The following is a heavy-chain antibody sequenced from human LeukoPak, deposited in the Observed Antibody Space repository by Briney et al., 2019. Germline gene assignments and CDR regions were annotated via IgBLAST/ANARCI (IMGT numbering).Heavy chain of an antibody. V-gene: IGHV1-18*04. D-gene: IGHD3-10*01. CDR2: ISAYNVNT. J-gene: IGHJ5*02. CDR3: ARVRGVRRFDP. Sequence: EASVKVSCKASGYTFTSYGISWVRQAPGQRLKWMGWISAYNVNTNYAQKLQARVTMTTAPSTSTAYMALRSLRSDDTAVYYCARVRGVRRFDPWGQGTLVTVSS. CDR1: GYTFTSYG.